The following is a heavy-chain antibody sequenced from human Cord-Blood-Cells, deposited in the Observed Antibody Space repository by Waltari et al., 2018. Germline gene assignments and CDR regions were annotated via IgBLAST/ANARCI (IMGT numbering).Heavy chain of an antibody. V-gene: IGHV3-30*04. CDR3: ARDGVGSSSYFDL. CDR2: ISYDGGKK. CDR1: GFTFSSYA. D-gene: IGHD6-6*01. Sequence: QVQLVESGGGVVQPGRSLRLSCAASGFTFSSYAMHWVRQAPGKGLEWVAVISYDGGKKYYADSGKGRFTIARDNSKNTLYMQMNSLRADDTAVYYCARDGVGSSSYFDLWGRGTLVTVSS. J-gene: IGHJ2*01.